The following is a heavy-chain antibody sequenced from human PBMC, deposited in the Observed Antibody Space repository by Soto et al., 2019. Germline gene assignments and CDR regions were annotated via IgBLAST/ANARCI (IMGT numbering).Heavy chain of an antibody. CDR2: IIPIFGTA. V-gene: IGHV1-69*12. J-gene: IGHJ6*02. CDR3: ARGRYYGSGSRTDYYYYYGMDV. CDR1: GGTFSSYA. D-gene: IGHD3-10*01. Sequence: QVQLVQSGAEVKKPGSSVKVSCKASGGTFSSYAISWVRQAPGQGLEWMGGIIPIFGTANYAQKFQGRVTITADGSTSTVYMELSSLISEDTAGYYCARGRYYGSGSRTDYYYYYGMDVWGQGTTVSVSS.